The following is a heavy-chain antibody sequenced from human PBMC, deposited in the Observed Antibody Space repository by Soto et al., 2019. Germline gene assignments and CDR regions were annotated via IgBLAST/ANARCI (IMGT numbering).Heavy chain of an antibody. D-gene: IGHD3-22*01. V-gene: IGHV5-51*01. J-gene: IGHJ4*02. CDR2: IYPGDSNT. CDR3: ARTPTNKYYYDSSGYYEDY. Sequence: GESLKISCKGSGYSFTSYWIGWVRQMPGKGLGWMGIIYPGDSNTRYSPSFQGQVTISADKSLSTAYLQWSSLAASDTAVYYCARTPTNKYYYDSSGYYEDYWGQGTLVTVSS. CDR1: GYSFTSYW.